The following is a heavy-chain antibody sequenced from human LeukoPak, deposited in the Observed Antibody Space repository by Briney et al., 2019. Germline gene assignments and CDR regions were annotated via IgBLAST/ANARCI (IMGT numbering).Heavy chain of an antibody. CDR1: GFTFSSYG. CDR3: AKDSGGIAVAGSFDY. CDR2: ISYDGSNK. D-gene: IGHD6-19*01. Sequence: GGSLRLSCAASGFTFSSYGMHWVRQAPGKGLEWGAVISYDGSNKYYADSVKGRFTISRDNSKNTLYLQMNSLRAEDTAVYYCAKDSGGIAVAGSFDYWGQGTLVTVSS. V-gene: IGHV3-30*18. J-gene: IGHJ4*02.